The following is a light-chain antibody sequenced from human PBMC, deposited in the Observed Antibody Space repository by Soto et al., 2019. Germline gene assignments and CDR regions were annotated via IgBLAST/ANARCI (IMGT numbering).Light chain of an antibody. CDR2: GAS. Sequence: EIVLTQSPGTLSLSPGERATLSCRASQSVSRSYLAWYQQKPGQAPRLLIYGASSRATGIPDRFSGSGSGTDFTLTISRLEPEDFAVYYCQQYGSSPLTFSGGTKVEIK. V-gene: IGKV3-20*01. CDR1: QSVSRSY. CDR3: QQYGSSPLT. J-gene: IGKJ4*01.